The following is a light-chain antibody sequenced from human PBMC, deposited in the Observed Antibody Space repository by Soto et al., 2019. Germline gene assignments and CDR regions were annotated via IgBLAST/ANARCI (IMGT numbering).Light chain of an antibody. CDR2: EVS. J-gene: IGLJ2*01. CDR3: SSYTSSSLVV. Sequence: QSALTQPASVSGSPGQSITISCTGTSSDVGGYNYVSWYQQHPGTAPKLMIYEVSNRPSGVSNRFSGSKSGNTASLTISGLLAEEEADYYCSSYTSSSLVVFGGGTK. V-gene: IGLV2-14*01. CDR1: SSDVGGYNY.